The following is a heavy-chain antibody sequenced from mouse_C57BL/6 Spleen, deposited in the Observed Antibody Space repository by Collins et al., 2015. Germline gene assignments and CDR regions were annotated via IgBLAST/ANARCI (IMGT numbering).Heavy chain of an antibody. Sequence: EVKLEESGGGLVQPGGSMKLSCVASGFTFSNYWMNWVRQSPEKGLEWVAEIRLKSNNYATHYAESVKGRFTISRDDSKSSVYLQMNNLRAEDTGIYYCTRDYGYDGFDYWGQGTTLTVSS. CDR3: TRDYGYDGFDY. D-gene: IGHD2-2*01. J-gene: IGHJ2*01. CDR2: IRLKSNNYAT. V-gene: IGHV6-6*02. CDR1: GFTFSNYW.